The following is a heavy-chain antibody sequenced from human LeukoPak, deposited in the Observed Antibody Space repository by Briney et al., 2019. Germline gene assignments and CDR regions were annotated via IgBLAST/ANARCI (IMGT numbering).Heavy chain of an antibody. J-gene: IGHJ4*02. D-gene: IGHD3-10*01. V-gene: IGHV3-30*02. CDR1: GFTFSSYG. CDR3: AKDFGPRDVFDY. CDR2: IRYDGSNK. Sequence: GGSLRLSCAASGFTFSSYGMHWVRQATGKGLEWVAFIRYDGSNKYYADSVKGRFTISRDNSKNTLYLQMNSLRAEDTAVYYCAKDFGPRDVFDYWGQGTLVTVSS.